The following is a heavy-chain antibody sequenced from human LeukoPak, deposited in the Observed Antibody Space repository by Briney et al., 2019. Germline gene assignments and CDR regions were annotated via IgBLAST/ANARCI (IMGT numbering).Heavy chain of an antibody. V-gene: IGHV4-61*02. J-gene: IGHJ4*02. CDR3: ARTQYYDILTGYRTDY. CDR2: IYTSGST. Sequence: SETLSLTCTVSGGSISSGSYYWSWIRQPAGKGLEWIARIYTSGSTNYNPSLKSRVTIPVDTSKNQFSLKLSSVTAADTAVYYCARTQYYDILTGYRTDYWGQGTLVTVSS. CDR1: GGSISSGSYY. D-gene: IGHD3-9*01.